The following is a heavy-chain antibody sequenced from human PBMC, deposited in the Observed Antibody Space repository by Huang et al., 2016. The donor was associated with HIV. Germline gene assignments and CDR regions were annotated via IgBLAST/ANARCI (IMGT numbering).Heavy chain of an antibody. CDR2: ISYDAKTK. CDR1: GFTFSSYG. V-gene: IGHV3-30*18. CDR3: AKGGSAAAVLDF. J-gene: IGHJ4*02. Sequence: QVQLVESGGGVVQLGRSLRISCAASGFTFSSYGMHWVRQASGKGLEWVAVISYDAKTKYYADSVKGRFSISRDNSKTTVYLQLNSLRLEDTAVYYCAKGGSAAAVLDFWGQGTLVTVSS. D-gene: IGHD6-13*01.